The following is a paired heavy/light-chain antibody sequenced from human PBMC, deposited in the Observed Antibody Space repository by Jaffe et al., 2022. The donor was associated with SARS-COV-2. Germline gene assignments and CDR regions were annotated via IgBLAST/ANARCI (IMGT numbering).Heavy chain of an antibody. Sequence: EVQLVESGGGLVQPGGSLRLSCAASGFTFRNYWMSWVRQAPGKGLEWVANINQDGREKHYVDSVKGRFTISRDKAKNSLDLQMNSLRAEDTAVYYCARASVVVMGMDVWGQGTTVTVSS. D-gene: IGHD2-21*01. V-gene: IGHV3-7*04. CDR1: GFTFRNYW. CDR2: INQDGREK. CDR3: ARASVVVMGMDV. J-gene: IGHJ6*02.
Light chain of an antibody. Sequence: DIVMTQSPLSLPVTPGEPASISCRSSQSLLHSNEYNYLDWYLQKPGQSPQLLIYLGSNRASGVPDRFSGSGSGTDFTLKISRVEAEDVGLYYCLQALQTPYTFGPGTKLEIK. CDR2: LGS. V-gene: IGKV2-28*01. CDR1: QSLLHSNEYNY. J-gene: IGKJ2*01. CDR3: LQALQTPYT.